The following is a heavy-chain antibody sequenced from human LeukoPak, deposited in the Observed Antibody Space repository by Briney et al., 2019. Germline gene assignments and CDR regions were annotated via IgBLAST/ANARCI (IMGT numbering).Heavy chain of an antibody. CDR1: GGSISSYY. D-gene: IGHD5-12*01. CDR3: ARQRIGYDWYFDY. Sequence: SETLSLTCTVSGGSISSYYWSWIRQPPGKGLEWIGYIYYSESTNYNPSLKSRVTISVDTSKNQFSLKLSSVTAADTAVYYCARQRIGYDWYFDYWGQGTLVTVSS. CDR2: IYYSEST. V-gene: IGHV4-59*08. J-gene: IGHJ4*02.